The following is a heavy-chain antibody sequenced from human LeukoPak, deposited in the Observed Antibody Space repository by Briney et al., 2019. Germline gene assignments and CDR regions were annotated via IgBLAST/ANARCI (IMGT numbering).Heavy chain of an antibody. CDR3: ARGLGYYDSSGYYYTDY. V-gene: IGHV3-74*01. D-gene: IGHD3-22*01. Sequence: GGSLRLSCAASGFTFSNYWMHWVRQAPGKGLVWSSRINSDGSNTTYADSVKGRFTISRDNAKNTVYLQMDNLRAEDTAVYYCARGLGYYDSSGYYYTDYWGQGTLVTVSS. CDR1: GFTFSNYW. CDR2: INSDGSNT. J-gene: IGHJ4*02.